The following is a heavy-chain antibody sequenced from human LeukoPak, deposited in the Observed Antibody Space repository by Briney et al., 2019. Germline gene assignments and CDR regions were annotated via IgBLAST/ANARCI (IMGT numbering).Heavy chain of an antibody. V-gene: IGHV4-59*01. D-gene: IGHD5-18*01. J-gene: IGHJ6*03. CDR1: GGSISSYY. CDR2: IYYSGST. CDR3: ARGGYSYGYGPYYYYMDV. Sequence: SETLSLTCTVSGGSISSYYWSWIRQPPGKGLEWIGYIYYSGSTNYNPSLKSRVTISVDTSKNQSALKLSSVTAADTAVYYCARGGYSYGYGPYYYYMDVWGKGTTVTVSS.